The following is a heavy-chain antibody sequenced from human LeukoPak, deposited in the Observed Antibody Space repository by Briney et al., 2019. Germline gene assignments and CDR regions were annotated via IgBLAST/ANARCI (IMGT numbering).Heavy chain of an antibody. J-gene: IGHJ4*02. D-gene: IGHD4-17*01. Sequence: ASVKVSCKASGYTFTGYYMHWVRQAPGQGLEWMGWINPNSGGTNYAQKFQGRVTMTRDTSISTAYMELSRLRSDDTAVYYCARGPGRRIYGDYVDYWGQGTLVTVSS. CDR2: INPNSGGT. CDR3: ARGPGRRIYGDYVDY. CDR1: GYTFTGYY. V-gene: IGHV1-2*02.